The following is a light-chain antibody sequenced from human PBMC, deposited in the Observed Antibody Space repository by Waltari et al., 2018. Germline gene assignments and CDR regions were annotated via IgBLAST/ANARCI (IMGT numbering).Light chain of an antibody. CDR1: QSISSW. Sequence: DIQMTQSPSTLSASVGDRVTITCRASQSISSWLAWYQQKPGKAPKPLIYDASRLESGVPSRFSGSGSGTEFTLTISSLQPDDFATYYCQQYNSYSGTFGQGTKLEIK. CDR2: DAS. CDR3: QQYNSYSGT. J-gene: IGKJ2*01. V-gene: IGKV1-5*01.